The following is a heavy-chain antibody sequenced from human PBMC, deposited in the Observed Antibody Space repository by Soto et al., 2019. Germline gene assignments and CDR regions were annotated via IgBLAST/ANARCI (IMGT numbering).Heavy chain of an antibody. CDR3: ARVVIDDYVWGSYRRGTYFDY. D-gene: IGHD3-16*02. Sequence: QLQLQESGSGLVKPSQTLSLTCAVSGGSISSGGYSWSWIRQPPGKGLEWIGYIYHSGSTYYNPSLKSRVTISVDRSKNQFSLKLSSVTAADTAVYYCARVVIDDYVWGSYRRGTYFDYWGQGTLVTVSS. V-gene: IGHV4-30-2*01. CDR1: GGSISSGGYS. CDR2: IYHSGST. J-gene: IGHJ4*02.